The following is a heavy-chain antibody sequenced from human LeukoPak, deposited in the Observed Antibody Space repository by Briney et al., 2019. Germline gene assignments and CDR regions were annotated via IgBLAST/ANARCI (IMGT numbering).Heavy chain of an antibody. J-gene: IGHJ6*02. CDR2: ISYDGSNK. Sequence: GGSLRLSCAASGFTFSSYGMHWVRQAPGKGLEWVAVISYDGSNKYYADSVKGRFTISRDNAKNSLYLQMNSLRGEDTAVYYCARDDGYKLLSAHYYYYYGMDVWGQGTTVTVSS. D-gene: IGHD2-2*01. V-gene: IGHV3-30*03. CDR3: ARDDGYKLLSAHYYYYYGMDV. CDR1: GFTFSSYG.